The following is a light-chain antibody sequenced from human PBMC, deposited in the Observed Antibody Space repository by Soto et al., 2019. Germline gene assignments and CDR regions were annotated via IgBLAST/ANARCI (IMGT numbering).Light chain of an antibody. CDR3: QQRTNWPPSIT. V-gene: IGKV3-11*01. J-gene: IGKJ3*01. CDR2: DAS. Sequence: EIVLTQSPATLSLSPGERATLSCRASQSVSSYLAWYQQKPGQAPRLLIYDASKRATGIPARFSGSGSGTDLTLTISSLEPEDFAIYYCQQRTNWPPSITFGPGTKLDIK. CDR1: QSVSSY.